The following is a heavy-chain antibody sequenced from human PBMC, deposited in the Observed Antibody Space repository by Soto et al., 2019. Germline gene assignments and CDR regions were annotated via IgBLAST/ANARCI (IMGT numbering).Heavy chain of an antibody. Sequence: SDTLSLTYTVSGGSISSYYWSWIRQPPGKGLEWIGYIYYSGSTNYNPPLKSRVTISVDTSKNQFSLKLSSVTAADTAVYYCARAGGDYWGQGTLVTVSS. J-gene: IGHJ4*02. V-gene: IGHV4-59*01. CDR3: ARAGGDY. CDR2: IYYSGST. D-gene: IGHD3-10*01. CDR1: GGSISSYY.